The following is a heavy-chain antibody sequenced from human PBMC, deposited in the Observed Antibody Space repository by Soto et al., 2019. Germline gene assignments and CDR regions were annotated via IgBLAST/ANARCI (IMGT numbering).Heavy chain of an antibody. CDR1: GYTFTSYY. J-gene: IGHJ4*02. Sequence: ASVKVSCKASGYTFTSYYIHWVRQAPGQGLEWMGIIDPSGGSTSYAQTFQGRVTMTRDTSTSTAYMELSSLRSEDTAVYYCTRVSCTGGSCYSIDSWGQGTLVTVSS. D-gene: IGHD2-15*01. CDR3: TRVSCTGGSCYSIDS. V-gene: IGHV1-46*03. CDR2: IDPSGGST.